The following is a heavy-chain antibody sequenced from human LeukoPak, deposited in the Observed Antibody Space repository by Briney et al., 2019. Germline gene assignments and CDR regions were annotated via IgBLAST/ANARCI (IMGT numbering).Heavy chain of an antibody. Sequence: SETLSLTCTVSGGSISSYYWSWIRQPPGKGLEWIGYIYYSGSTNYNPSLKSRVTISVDTSKNQFSLKLSSVTAADTAVYYCARLREGSSGERNWFDPWSQGTLVTVSS. J-gene: IGHJ5*02. V-gene: IGHV4-59*08. D-gene: IGHD6-19*01. CDR2: IYYSGST. CDR1: GGSISSYY. CDR3: ARLREGSSGERNWFDP.